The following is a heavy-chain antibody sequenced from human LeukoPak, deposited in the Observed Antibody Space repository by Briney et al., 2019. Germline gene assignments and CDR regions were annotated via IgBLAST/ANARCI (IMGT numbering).Heavy chain of an antibody. J-gene: IGHJ4*02. V-gene: IGHV1-46*01. D-gene: IGHD3-10*01. CDR3: ASSPMVRGVIYPRTQPFDY. Sequence: ASVKVSCKASGYTFTSYYMHWVRQAPGQGLEWMGIINPSGGSTSYAQKFQGRVTMTRDMSTSTVYMELSSLRSEDTAVYYCASSPMVRGVIYPRTQPFDYWGQGTLVTVSS. CDR2: INPSGGST. CDR1: GYTFTSYY.